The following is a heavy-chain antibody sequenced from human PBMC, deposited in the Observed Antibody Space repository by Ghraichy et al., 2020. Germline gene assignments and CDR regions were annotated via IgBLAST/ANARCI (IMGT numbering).Heavy chain of an antibody. CDR2: ISSSGSTT. Sequence: GSLRLSCAASGFTFSSYEMNWVRQAPGKGLEWVSCISSSGSTTYYADSVKGRFTISRDNAKNSLYLQMNSLRAEDTAIYYCARGSHYYDTTGYLDYWGQGTLVTVSS. D-gene: IGHD3-22*01. CDR1: GFTFSSYE. V-gene: IGHV3-48*03. CDR3: ARGSHYYDTTGYLDY. J-gene: IGHJ4*02.